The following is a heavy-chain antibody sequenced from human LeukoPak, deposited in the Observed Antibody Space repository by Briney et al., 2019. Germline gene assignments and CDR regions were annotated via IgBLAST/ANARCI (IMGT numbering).Heavy chain of an antibody. J-gene: IGHJ4*02. Sequence: SETLSLTCTVSGGSISSSSYYWGWIRQPPGKGLEWIGEINHSGSTNYNPSLKSRVTISVDTSKNQFSLKLSSVTAADTAVYYCARGGKSGAQWLDLDYWGQGTLVTVSS. CDR1: GGSISSSSYY. CDR2: INHSGST. CDR3: ARGGKSGAQWLDLDY. V-gene: IGHV4-39*07. D-gene: IGHD6-19*01.